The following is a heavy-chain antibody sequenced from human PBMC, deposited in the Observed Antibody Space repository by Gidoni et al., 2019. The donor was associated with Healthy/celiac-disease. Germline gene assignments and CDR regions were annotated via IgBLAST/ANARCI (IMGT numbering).Heavy chain of an antibody. Sequence: QVQLQESGPGLVKPSETLSLTCTVSGGSISSYYWSWIRQPPGKGLEWIGYIYYSGSTNYNPSLKSRVTISVDTSKNQFSLKLSSVTAADTAVYYCARLDYYDSSGGVDYWGQGTLVTVSS. D-gene: IGHD3-22*01. CDR3: ARLDYYDSSGGVDY. V-gene: IGHV4-59*01. CDR1: GGSISSYY. J-gene: IGHJ4*02. CDR2: IYYSGST.